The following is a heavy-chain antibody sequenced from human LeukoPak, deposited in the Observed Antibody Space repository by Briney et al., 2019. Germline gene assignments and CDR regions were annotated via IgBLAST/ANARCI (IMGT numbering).Heavy chain of an antibody. CDR1: GGSISSYY. CDR3: ARGRGGDGYNLGY. Sequence: SGTLSLTCTVSGGSISSYYWSWIRQPPGKGLEWIGYIYYSGSTNYNPSLKSRVTISVDTSKNQFSLKLSSVTAADTAVYYCARGRGGDGYNLGYWGQGTLVTVSS. D-gene: IGHD5-24*01. J-gene: IGHJ4*02. CDR2: IYYSGST. V-gene: IGHV4-59*01.